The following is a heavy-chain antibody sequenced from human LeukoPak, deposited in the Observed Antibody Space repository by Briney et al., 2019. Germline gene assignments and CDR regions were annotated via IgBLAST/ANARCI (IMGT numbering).Heavy chain of an antibody. Sequence: SETLSLTCVVSGGSFSASYCRWIRQYPGEGREWIVEIYHGGSTNYNPPLARRVTISGDTSKKQFSLKLSSVTAADRAVYYCARLAFLSGYYYFVYWGPGALVTVSS. D-gene: IGHD3-3*01. J-gene: IGHJ4*02. V-gene: IGHV4-34*01. CDR1: GGSFSASY. CDR2: IYHGGST. CDR3: ARLAFLSGYYYFVY.